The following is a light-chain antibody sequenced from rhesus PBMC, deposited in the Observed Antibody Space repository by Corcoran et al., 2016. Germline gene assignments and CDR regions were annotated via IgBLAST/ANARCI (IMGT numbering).Light chain of an antibody. V-gene: IGKV1-69*01. CDR1: QGISNW. Sequence: DIQMTQSPSSLSASVGDRVTITCRASQGISNWLAWYQQKPGKAPKLLTYRASNLETGVPSRFRGSGSGTDFTLTISSLQPEDIATYYCQQHDNSPYSFGQGTKVEIK. J-gene: IGKJ2*01. CDR3: QQHDNSPYS. CDR2: RAS.